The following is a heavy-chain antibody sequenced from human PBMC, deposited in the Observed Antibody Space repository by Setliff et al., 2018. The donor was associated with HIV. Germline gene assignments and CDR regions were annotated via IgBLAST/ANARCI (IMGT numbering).Heavy chain of an antibody. D-gene: IGHD6-13*01. V-gene: IGHV4-39*01. Sequence: SETLSLTCTVSGGSVSSKSFYWGWIRQPPGKGLEWIGSIRYSGTTHYNPSLKSRVTISVDTSNNQFSLKLGFVTAADTAVYYCVRGDYRIIAAAGSGWFDPWGQGTLVTVSS. CDR2: IRYSGTT. CDR3: VRGDYRIIAAAGSGWFDP. J-gene: IGHJ5*02. CDR1: GGSVSSKSFY.